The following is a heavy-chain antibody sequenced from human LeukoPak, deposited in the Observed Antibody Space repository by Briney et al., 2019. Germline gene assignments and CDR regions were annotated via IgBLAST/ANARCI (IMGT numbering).Heavy chain of an antibody. CDR1: GYTFTSYG. CDR3: ARDRAWYYGSGVDY. D-gene: IGHD3-10*01. V-gene: IGHV1-18*04. CDR2: ISAYNGNT. J-gene: IGHJ4*02. Sequence: ASVKVSCMASGYTFTSYGISWVRQAPGQGLEWMGWISAYNGNTNYAQKLQGRVTMTTDTSTSTAYMELRSLRSDDTAVYYCARDRAWYYGSGVDYWGQGTLVTVPS.